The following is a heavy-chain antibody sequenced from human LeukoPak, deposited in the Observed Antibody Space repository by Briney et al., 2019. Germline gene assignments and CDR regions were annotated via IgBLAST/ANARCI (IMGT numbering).Heavy chain of an antibody. CDR2: ISSSGSTI. Sequence: GGSLRLSCAASGFTFSTYNMNWVRQAPGKGLEWVSYISSSGSTIYYADSVKGRFTISRDNAKNSLYLQMNSLRAEDTAVYYCARDRGAVAAPWDYWGQGTLVTVSS. J-gene: IGHJ4*02. CDR3: ARDRGAVAAPWDY. V-gene: IGHV3-48*04. D-gene: IGHD6-19*01. CDR1: GFTFSTYN.